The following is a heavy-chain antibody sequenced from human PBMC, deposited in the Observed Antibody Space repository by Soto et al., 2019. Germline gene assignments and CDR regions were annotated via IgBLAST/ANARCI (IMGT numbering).Heavy chain of an antibody. Sequence: QVQLVQSGAEVKKPGSSVKVSCKASGATLDTFFNFGITWVRRAPGQGLEWMGGIIPVFGTAHYAQKFQGRLTISADGPTRTAYMELSSLTSEDTAVYYCARGAATNIVVVLYDALEMWGQGTMVTVSS. CDR3: ARGAATNIVVVLYDALEM. CDR1: GATLDTFFNFG. D-gene: IGHD3-22*01. J-gene: IGHJ3*02. V-gene: IGHV1-69*12. CDR2: IIPVFGTA.